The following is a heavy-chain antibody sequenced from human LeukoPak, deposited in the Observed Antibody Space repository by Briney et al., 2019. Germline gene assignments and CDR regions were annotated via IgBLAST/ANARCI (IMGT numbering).Heavy chain of an antibody. V-gene: IGHV3-9*03. CDR3: AKEGGRFTMIVVVTYFDY. D-gene: IGHD3-22*01. J-gene: IGHJ4*02. Sequence: HSGGSLRLSCAASGFTFDDYAMHWVRQAPGKGLEWVSGISWNSGSIGYADSVKGRFTISRDNAKNSLYLQMNSLRAEDMALYYCAKEGGRFTMIVVVTYFDYWGQGTLVTVSS. CDR2: ISWNSGSI. CDR1: GFTFDDYA.